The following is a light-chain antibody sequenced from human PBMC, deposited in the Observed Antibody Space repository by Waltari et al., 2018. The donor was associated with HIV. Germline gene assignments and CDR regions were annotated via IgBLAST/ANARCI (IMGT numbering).Light chain of an antibody. CDR2: DVN. CDR1: SSDVGGYHY. V-gene: IGLV2-11*01. J-gene: IGLJ2*01. CDR3: CSYAGRYSVI. Sequence: QSALTQPRSVSGSPGQSVTISCTGTSSDVGGYHYVSWYQQYPGNAPRVIIYDVNKRASGVPDRVSGAKSVNTASLAISGLQVEDEADYYCCSYAGRYSVIFGGGTKLTVL.